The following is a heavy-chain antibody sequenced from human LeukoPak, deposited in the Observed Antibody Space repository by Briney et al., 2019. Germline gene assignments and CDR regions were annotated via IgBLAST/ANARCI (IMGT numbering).Heavy chain of an antibody. CDR1: GGSISSYY. D-gene: IGHD2-15*01. J-gene: IGHJ4*02. Sequence: SETLSLTCTVSGGSISSYYWSWIRQPAGKGLEWIGRIYTSGSTNYNPSLKSRVTMPVDRSKDQFSLKLSSVTAGDKAVYDCARYCSGGSCYAGSFDNWGQGTMVTVSS. CDR2: IYTSGST. CDR3: ARYCSGGSCYAGSFDN. V-gene: IGHV4-4*07.